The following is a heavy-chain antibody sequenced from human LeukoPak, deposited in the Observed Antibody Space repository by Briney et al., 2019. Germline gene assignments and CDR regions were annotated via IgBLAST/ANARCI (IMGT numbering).Heavy chain of an antibody. J-gene: IGHJ4*02. CDR2: IYYSGST. CDR3: ARVEYDGYNRY. CDR1: GYSISSGYY. V-gene: IGHV4-38-2*02. Sequence: SETLSLTCTVSGYSISSGYYWGWIRQPPGKGLEWIGYIYYSGSTNYNPSLKSRVTISVDTSKNQFSLKLSSVTAADTAVYYCARVEYDGYNRYWGQGTLVTVSS. D-gene: IGHD5-24*01.